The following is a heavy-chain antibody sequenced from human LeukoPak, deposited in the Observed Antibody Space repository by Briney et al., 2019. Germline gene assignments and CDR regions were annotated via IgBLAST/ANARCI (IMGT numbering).Heavy chain of an antibody. V-gene: IGHV3-23*01. CDR1: GFTFSSYA. J-gene: IGHJ4*02. CDR3: ARESYSGSYQPEY. Sequence: PGGSLRLSCAASGFTFSSYAMSWVRQAPGKGLEWVSAISSSGSITYYADSVKGRLTISRDNAKNSLYLQMNSLRVEDTAVYYCARESYSGSYQPEYWGQGTLVTVSS. D-gene: IGHD1-26*01. CDR2: ISSSGSIT.